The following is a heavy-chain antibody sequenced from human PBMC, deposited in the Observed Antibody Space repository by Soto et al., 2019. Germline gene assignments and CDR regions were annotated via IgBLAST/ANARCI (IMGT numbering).Heavy chain of an antibody. V-gene: IGHV3-33*01. J-gene: IGHJ3*02. CDR1: GFTFSSYG. CDR2: IWYDGSNK. CDR3: AREGGYGSMWSLNDAFDI. D-gene: IGHD5-12*01. Sequence: QVQLVESGGGVVQPGRSLRLSCAASGFTFSSYGMHWVRQAPGKGLEWVAVIWYDGSNKYYADSVKGRFTISRDNSKNTLYLQMNSLRAEDTAVYYCAREGGYGSMWSLNDAFDIWGQGTMVTVSS.